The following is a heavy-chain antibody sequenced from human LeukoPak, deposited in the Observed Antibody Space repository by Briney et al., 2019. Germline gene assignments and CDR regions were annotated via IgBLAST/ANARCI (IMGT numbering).Heavy chain of an antibody. J-gene: IGHJ4*02. CDR2: ISGSGGST. CDR1: GFTFSSYA. CDR3: AKAMSGRYDSSGYYIFDY. V-gene: IGHV3-23*01. Sequence: RSGGSLRLSCAASGFTFSSYAMSWVRQAPGKGLEWVSAISGSGGSTYYADSVKGRFTISRDNSKNTLYLQMNSLRAEDTAVYYCAKAMSGRYDSSGYYIFDYWGQGTLVTVSS. D-gene: IGHD3-22*01.